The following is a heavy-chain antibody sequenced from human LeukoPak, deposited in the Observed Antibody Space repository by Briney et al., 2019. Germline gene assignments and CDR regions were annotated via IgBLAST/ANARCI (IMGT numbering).Heavy chain of an antibody. CDR2: IIGGGGST. D-gene: IGHD3-22*01. CDR1: GFTFSTYA. CDR3: ARGRGRYYDSRGFYWGYYFDS. Sequence: GGSLRLSCSASGFTFSTYAGNWVRRAPGGGLEWVSTIIGGGGSTYYADSVKGRFTISRDNSKDTLYLQMSSVRVDDTAVYYCARGRGRYYDSRGFYWGYYFDSWGQGILVTVST. J-gene: IGHJ4*02. V-gene: IGHV3-23*01.